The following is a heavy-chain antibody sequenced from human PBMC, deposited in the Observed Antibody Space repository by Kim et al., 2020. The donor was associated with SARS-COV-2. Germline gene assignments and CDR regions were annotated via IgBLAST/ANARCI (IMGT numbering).Heavy chain of an antibody. D-gene: IGHD1-26*01. CDR2: R. Sequence: REYSQNFQGRLTITRDTSASTAYMELSSLRSEDTAVYYCARDSNSGSYFDYWGQGTLVTVSS. CDR3: ARDSNSGSYFDY. J-gene: IGHJ4*02. V-gene: IGHV1-3*01.